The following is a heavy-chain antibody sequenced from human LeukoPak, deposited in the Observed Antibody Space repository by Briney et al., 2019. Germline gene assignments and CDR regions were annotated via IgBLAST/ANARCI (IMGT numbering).Heavy chain of an antibody. V-gene: IGHV3-23*01. J-gene: IGHJ5*02. CDR3: AKPRPSYSSSWYDH. CDR1: GFTFSSYA. CDR2: ISGTGSST. D-gene: IGHD6-13*01. Sequence: PGGSLRLSCAASGFTFSSYAMSWLRQAPGKGLEWVSAISGTGSSTYSADSVKGRFTISRDNSKNTLYLQMNTLRAEDTAVYYCAKPRPSYSSSWYDHWGQGTLVTVSS.